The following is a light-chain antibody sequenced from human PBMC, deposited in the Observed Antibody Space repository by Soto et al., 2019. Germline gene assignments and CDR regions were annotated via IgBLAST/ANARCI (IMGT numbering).Light chain of an antibody. CDR2: YNN. CDR1: SSNIGSNT. CDR3: AAWYDSLNGVV. Sequence: QSVLTQPPSTSGTPGQRVTISCSGASSNIGSNTVNWYQHLPGTAPKLLIYYNNQRPSGVPDRFSGSRSGTSASLAITGLQAGDDAYYYCAAWYDSLNGVVFGGGTKVTVL. V-gene: IGLV1-44*01. J-gene: IGLJ2*01.